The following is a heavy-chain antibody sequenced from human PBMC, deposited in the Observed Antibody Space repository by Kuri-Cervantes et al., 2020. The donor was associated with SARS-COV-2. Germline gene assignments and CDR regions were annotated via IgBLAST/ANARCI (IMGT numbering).Heavy chain of an antibody. V-gene: IGHV3-33*01. D-gene: IGHD3-22*01. J-gene: IGHJ2*01. CDR2: IWYDGSNK. CDR3: ARDSDTTGYYWYLDL. Sequence: GGSLRLSCAASGFTFSSYGMHWVRQAPGKGLEWVAVIWYDGSNKYYADSVKGRFAISRDNSKNTVYLQINSLRAEDTAVYYCARDSDTTGYYWYLDLWGRGTLVTVSS. CDR1: GFTFSSYG.